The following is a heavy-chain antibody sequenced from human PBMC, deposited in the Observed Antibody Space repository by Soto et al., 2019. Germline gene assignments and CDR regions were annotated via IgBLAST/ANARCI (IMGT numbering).Heavy chain of an antibody. CDR1: GFTFSSYW. CDR3: AREGDGLPFDY. CDR2: INSDGSST. J-gene: IGHJ4*02. Sequence: PGGSLRLSCAASGFTFSSYWMHWVRQAPGKGLVWVSRINSDGSSTSYADSVKGRFTISRDNAKNTLYLQMNSLRAEDTAVYYCAREGDGLPFDYWGQGTLVTVSS. V-gene: IGHV3-74*01.